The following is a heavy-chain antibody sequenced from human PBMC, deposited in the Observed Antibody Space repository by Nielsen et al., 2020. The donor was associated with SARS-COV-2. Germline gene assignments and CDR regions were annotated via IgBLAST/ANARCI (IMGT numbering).Heavy chain of an antibody. CDR3: ARGSSSWYSEDYYYGMDV. CDR2: ISSSSSTI. D-gene: IGHD6-13*01. V-gene: IGHV3-48*04. J-gene: IGHJ6*02. Sequence: WIRQPPGKGLEWVSYISSSSSTIYYADSVKGRFTISRDNAKNSLYLQMNSLRAEDTTVYYCARGSSSWYSEDYYYGMDVWGQGTTVTVSS.